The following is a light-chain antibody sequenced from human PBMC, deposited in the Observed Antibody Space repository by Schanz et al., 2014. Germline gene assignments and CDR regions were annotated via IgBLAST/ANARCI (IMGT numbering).Light chain of an antibody. V-gene: IGKV3-20*01. CDR2: GAS. Sequence: EIVMTQSPATLSVSTGERVTLSCRASQSVISSLAWYQQKPGQAPRLLIYGASTRATGIPARFSGSGSGTDFTLTISRLEPEDFAVYYCQQYGSSPWTFGQGTKVEIK. CDR3: QQYGSSPWT. CDR1: QSVISS. J-gene: IGKJ1*01.